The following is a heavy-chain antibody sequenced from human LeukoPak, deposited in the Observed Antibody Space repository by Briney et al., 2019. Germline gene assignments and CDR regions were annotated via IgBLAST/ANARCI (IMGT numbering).Heavy chain of an antibody. V-gene: IGHV1-18*01. J-gene: IGHJ4*02. Sequence: ASVKVSCKASGYSFTSYGISWVRQAPGPGLEWMGWISAHNGNTKYAQEVQGRVTMTTDTSTSTAYMEMRSLRSDDTAVYYCARDLGNYFHFWGQGTLVTVSS. D-gene: IGHD3-10*01. CDR1: GYSFTSYG. CDR2: ISAHNGNT. CDR3: ARDLGNYFHF.